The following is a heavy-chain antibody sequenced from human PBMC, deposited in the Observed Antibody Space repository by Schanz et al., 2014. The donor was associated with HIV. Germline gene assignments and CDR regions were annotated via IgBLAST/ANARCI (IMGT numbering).Heavy chain of an antibody. Sequence: VQLVESGGGLVQPGGSLRLSCAASGFTFSSYAMSWVRQAPGKGLEWVSSIGSGGGYKYYADSVNGRFTISRDNAKNSLHLQMSRLGAEDTAVYYCARDLHDYGDARTDYWGQGILVTVSS. CDR1: GFTFSSYA. CDR3: ARDLHDYGDARTDY. J-gene: IGHJ4*02. V-gene: IGHV3-21*06. CDR2: IGSGGGYK. D-gene: IGHD4-17*01.